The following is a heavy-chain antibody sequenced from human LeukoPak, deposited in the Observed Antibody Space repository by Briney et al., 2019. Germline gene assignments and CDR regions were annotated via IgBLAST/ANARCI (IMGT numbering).Heavy chain of an antibody. D-gene: IGHD3-10*01. J-gene: IGHJ4*02. CDR2: INAGNGNT. CDR3: ARSIYYYGSGSVEYYFDY. V-gene: IGHV1-3*01. Sequence: ASVKVSCKASGYTFTSYAMHWVRQAPGQRFEWMGWINAGNGNTKYSQKFQGRVTITRDTSASTAYMELSSLRSEDTAVYYCARSIYYYGSGSVEYYFDYWGQGTLVTVSS. CDR1: GYTFTSYA.